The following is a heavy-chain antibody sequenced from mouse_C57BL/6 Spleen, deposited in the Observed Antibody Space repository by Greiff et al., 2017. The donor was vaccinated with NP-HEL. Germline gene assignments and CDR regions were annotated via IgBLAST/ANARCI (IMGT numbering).Heavy chain of an antibody. CDR3: ARVGLLRYFDV. D-gene: IGHD2-3*01. J-gene: IGHJ1*03. CDR1: GYTFTDYY. CDR2: INPNNGGT. V-gene: IGHV1-26*01. Sequence: EVQLQQSGPELVKPGASVKISCKASGYTFTDYYMNWVKQSHGKSLEWIGDINPNNGGTSYNQKFKGKATLTVDKSSSTAYMELRSLTSEDSAVYYCARVGLLRYFDVWGTGTTVTVSS.